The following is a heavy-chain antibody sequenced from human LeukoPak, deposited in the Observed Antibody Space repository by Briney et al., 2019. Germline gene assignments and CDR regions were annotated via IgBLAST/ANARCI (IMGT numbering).Heavy chain of an antibody. V-gene: IGHV3-7*01. CDR3: AKKITEAGHNWFDP. Sequence: PGGSLRLSCVASGFTFSSYWMSWVRQAPGKGLEWVANIRQNGNDKFYVDSVKGRFTISRDNAQNSLYLQMNSLRAEDTAVYYCAKKITEAGHNWFDPWGQGTLVTVSS. CDR2: IRQNGNDK. CDR1: GFTFSSYW. J-gene: IGHJ5*02. D-gene: IGHD6-13*01.